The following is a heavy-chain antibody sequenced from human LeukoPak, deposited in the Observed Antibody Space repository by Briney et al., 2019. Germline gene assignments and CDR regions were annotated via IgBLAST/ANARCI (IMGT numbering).Heavy chain of an antibody. CDR3: AKRQMAYFDY. J-gene: IGHJ4*02. CDR2: ISYEGSNK. CDR1: GFTFSNYG. Sequence: GGSLRLSCAASGFTFSNYGMHWVRQAPGKGLEWVAVISYEGSNKYYADSVKGRFTISRDNSKNALYLQMNSLRAEDTAVYYCAKRQMAYFDYWGQGTLVTVSS. D-gene: IGHD5-24*01. V-gene: IGHV3-30*18.